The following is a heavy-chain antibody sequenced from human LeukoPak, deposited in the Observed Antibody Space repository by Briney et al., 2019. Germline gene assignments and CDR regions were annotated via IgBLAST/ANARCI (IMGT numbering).Heavy chain of an antibody. D-gene: IGHD6-19*01. Sequence: ASVTVSCKASGYTFTSYDINWVRQAPGQGLEWMGWMNPNSGNTGYAQKFQGRVTMTEDTSTDTAYMELSSLRSEDTAVYYCASLAVATQGFDYWGQGTLVTVSS. CDR1: GYTFTSYD. V-gene: IGHV1-8*02. J-gene: IGHJ4*02. CDR3: ASLAVATQGFDY. CDR2: MNPNSGNT.